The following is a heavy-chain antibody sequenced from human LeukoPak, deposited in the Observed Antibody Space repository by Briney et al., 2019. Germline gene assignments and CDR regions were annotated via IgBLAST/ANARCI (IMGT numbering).Heavy chain of an antibody. V-gene: IGHV3-30*01. Sequence: SYDGINKSYAASVKGRFTISRYNSKNTLYLQMNSLRAEDTAVYYCARDRGYGDYLGAFDIWGQGTMVTVSS. CDR3: ARDRGYGDYLGAFDI. J-gene: IGHJ3*02. CDR2: SYDGINK. D-gene: IGHD4-17*01.